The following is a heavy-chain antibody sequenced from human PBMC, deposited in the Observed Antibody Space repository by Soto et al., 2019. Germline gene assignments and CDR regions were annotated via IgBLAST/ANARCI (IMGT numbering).Heavy chain of an antibody. D-gene: IGHD3-10*01. Sequence: EMQLLESGGGLVQPGGSLRLSCAASGFTFNNYAMGWVRQAPGKGLEWVSAITGSGSDTYYVDSVKGRFTISRDNSKNTMFLQMNSLRAEDTAIYYCAKLGSSAWSPNYYFDYWGPGTLVTVSS. J-gene: IGHJ4*02. CDR1: GFTFNNYA. V-gene: IGHV3-23*01. CDR2: ITGSGSDT. CDR3: AKLGSSAWSPNYYFDY.